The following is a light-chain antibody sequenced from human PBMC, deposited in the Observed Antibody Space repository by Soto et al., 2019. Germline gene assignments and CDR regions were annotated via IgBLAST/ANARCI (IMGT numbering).Light chain of an antibody. CDR1: QSISSY. CDR3: KQSYSTPPST. CDR2: AAS. J-gene: IGKJ5*01. V-gene: IGKV1-39*01. Sequence: DIQMTQSPSSLSASVGDRVTITCRASQSISSYLNWYQQKPGKAPKLLIYAASSLQSGVPSRFSGSGSGTDFTLTISSLQPEDFATYYCKQSYSTPPSTCGQGKRLEIX.